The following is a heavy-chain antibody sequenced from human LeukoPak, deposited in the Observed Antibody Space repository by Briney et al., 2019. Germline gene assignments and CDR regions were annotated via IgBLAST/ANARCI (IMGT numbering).Heavy chain of an antibody. CDR1: GGTFSSYA. Sequence: SVKVSCKASGGTFSSYAISWLRQAPGQGLEWMGRIIPIFATASYAQKFQGRVTITTDESTSTAYMELSSLRSEDTAVYYCARQYYYDSSGYLFAAGFDYWGQGTLVTVSS. J-gene: IGHJ4*02. D-gene: IGHD3-22*01. CDR3: ARQYYYDSSGYLFAAGFDY. V-gene: IGHV1-69*05. CDR2: IIPIFATA.